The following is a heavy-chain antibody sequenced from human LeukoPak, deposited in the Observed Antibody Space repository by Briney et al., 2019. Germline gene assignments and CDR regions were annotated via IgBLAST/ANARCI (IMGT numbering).Heavy chain of an antibody. J-gene: IGHJ4*02. CDR3: ARGGLWFGELSDDY. D-gene: IGHD3-10*01. Sequence: KPSETLSLTCAVYGTSFSRYYWSWIRQTPGRGLEWIGEIDHIGRASYHPSLKSRATISVDTSKNQFSLKLSSVTAADTAVYYCARGGLWFGELSDDYWGQGTLVTVSS. CDR1: GTSFSRYY. CDR2: IDHIGRA. V-gene: IGHV4-34*01.